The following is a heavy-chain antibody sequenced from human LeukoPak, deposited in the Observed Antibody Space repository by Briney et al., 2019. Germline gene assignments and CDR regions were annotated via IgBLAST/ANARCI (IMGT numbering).Heavy chain of an antibody. CDR3: APTEDPYYSDSSGYYYGY. CDR1: GFTFSSYG. V-gene: IGHV3-23*01. D-gene: IGHD3-22*01. J-gene: IGHJ4*02. CDR2: ISGIGYST. Sequence: GGSLRLSCTVSGFTFSSYGMSWVRQAPGKGLEWVSGISGIGYSTYSADSVKGRFTISRDNSKNTLYLQMNSLRAEDTAVYYCAPTEDPYYSDSSGYYYGYWGQGTLVTVSS.